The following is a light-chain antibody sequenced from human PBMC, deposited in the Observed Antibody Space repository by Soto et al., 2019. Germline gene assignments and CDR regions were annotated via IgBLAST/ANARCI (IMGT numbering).Light chain of an antibody. Sequence: DIQMTQSPSTLSASVGDIVTITCRASQSIRNWLAWYQQKPGKAPKLLIYKASSLESGVPSRFSGSGSGTEFTLTISSLQPDDFATYYCQQYNSYSHTFGQGTKVDIK. CDR1: QSIRNW. CDR2: KAS. CDR3: QQYNSYSHT. J-gene: IGKJ1*01. V-gene: IGKV1-5*03.